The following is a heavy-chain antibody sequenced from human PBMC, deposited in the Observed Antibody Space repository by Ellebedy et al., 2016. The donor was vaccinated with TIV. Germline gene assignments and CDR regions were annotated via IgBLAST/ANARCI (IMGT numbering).Heavy chain of an antibody. D-gene: IGHD3-22*01. J-gene: IGHJ3*02. Sequence: GGSLRLXXAASGFTFSTFGMHWVRQAPGKGLEWLTSISYDGSTKYYADSVKGRLTISRDNSQNTLYLQMNSLRGEDTAVYYCARDPIDSSGYMADAFDIWGQGTMVTVSS. CDR3: ARDPIDSSGYMADAFDI. V-gene: IGHV3-30*03. CDR1: GFTFSTFG. CDR2: ISYDGSTK.